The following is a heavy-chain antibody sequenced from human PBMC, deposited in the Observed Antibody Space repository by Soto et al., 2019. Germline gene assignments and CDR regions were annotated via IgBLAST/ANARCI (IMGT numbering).Heavy chain of an antibody. D-gene: IGHD6-19*01. Sequence: EVQLVESGGALVQRGGSLTLSCAASGSRFSIYSMNWVRQAPGKGLEWSAYITSDTKTIKYAESVKGRFTISRDNAKNSVYLQMDNLSDEDTAVYYCARSVEGHFDYWGQGTVVTVSS. CDR3: ARSVEGHFDY. V-gene: IGHV3-48*02. J-gene: IGHJ4*02. CDR2: ITSDTKTI. CDR1: GSRFSIYS.